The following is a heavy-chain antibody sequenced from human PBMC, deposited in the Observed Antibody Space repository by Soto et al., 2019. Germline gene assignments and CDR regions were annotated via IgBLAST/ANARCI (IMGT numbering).Heavy chain of an antibody. CDR3: AREELGASMDV. V-gene: IGHV3-30-3*01. J-gene: IGHJ6*02. CDR1: GFTFSSYA. D-gene: IGHD1-26*01. Sequence: GGSLRLSCAASGFTFSSYAMSWVRQAPGKGLEWVAVISYDGSNKYYADSVKGRFTIFRDNSKNTLYLQMNSLRAEDTAVYYCAREELGASMDVWGQGTTVTVSS. CDR2: ISYDGSNK.